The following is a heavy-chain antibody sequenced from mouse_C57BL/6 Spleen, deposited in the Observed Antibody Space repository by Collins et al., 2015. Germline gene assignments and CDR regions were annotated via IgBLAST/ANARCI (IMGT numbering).Heavy chain of an antibody. J-gene: IGHJ3*01. CDR1: GIDFSRYW. D-gene: IGHD2-1*01. CDR2: INPGSRTI. CDR3: ARLGNYGWFAY. Sequence: EVKLLQSGGGLVQPGGSLKLSCAASGIDFSRYWMGWVRRAPGKGLEWIGEINPGSRTINYAPSLKDKFIISRDNAKNTLYLQMSKVRSEDTALYYCARLGNYGWFAYWGQGTLVTVSA. V-gene: IGHV4-1*01.